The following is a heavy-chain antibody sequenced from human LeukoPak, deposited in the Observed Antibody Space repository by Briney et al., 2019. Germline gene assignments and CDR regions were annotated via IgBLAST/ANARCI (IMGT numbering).Heavy chain of an antibody. J-gene: IGHJ3*02. D-gene: IGHD2-2*01. Sequence: GGSLRLSCAASGFTFSSYGMHWVRQAPGKGLEWISYIGSAIYYADSVKGRFTISRDNAKNSLFLQMNSLRAEDTAVYYCARDHAYAFDIWGQGTLVTVSS. CDR2: IGSAI. V-gene: IGHV3-48*01. CDR1: GFTFSSYG. CDR3: ARDHAYAFDI.